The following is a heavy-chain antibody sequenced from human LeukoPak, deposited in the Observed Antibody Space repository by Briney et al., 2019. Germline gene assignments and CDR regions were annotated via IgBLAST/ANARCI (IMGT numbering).Heavy chain of an antibody. CDR3: ARVRGYSDYYYYMDV. J-gene: IGHJ6*03. CDR1: GGSISSYY. CDR2: FSYTGST. D-gene: IGHD5-12*01. Sequence: SETLSLTCTVSGGSISSYYWSWIRQPPGKGLEWIGYFSYTGSTNYNPSLKSPVIISVDTSKNQFPLKLSSVTAADTAVYYCARVRGYSDYYYYMDVWGKGTTVTISS. V-gene: IGHV4-59*01.